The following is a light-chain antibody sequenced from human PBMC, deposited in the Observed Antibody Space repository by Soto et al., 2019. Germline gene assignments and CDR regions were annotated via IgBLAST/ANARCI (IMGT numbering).Light chain of an antibody. V-gene: IGKV3-20*01. CDR2: GAA. J-gene: IGKJ1*01. CDR1: QSVSSY. CDR3: QQFGSSPRT. Sequence: VLTQSPAALSLSPGERATLSCRASQSVSSYLAWYQQKPGQAPRLLIYGAATRATGIPARFSGSGSETDFTLTISRLEPEDFAVYYCQQFGSSPRTFCQGTKLDIK.